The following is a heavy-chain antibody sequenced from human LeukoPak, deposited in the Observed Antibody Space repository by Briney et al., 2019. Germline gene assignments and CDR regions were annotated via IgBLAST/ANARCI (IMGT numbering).Heavy chain of an antibody. CDR2: IYTSGST. J-gene: IGHJ4*02. CDR3: ARLYSSSTLVFDY. V-gene: IGHV4-61*02. D-gene: IGHD6-13*01. Sequence: PSQTLSLTCTVSGGSISSGSYYWSWIRQPAGKGLEWIGRIYTSGSTNYNPSLKSRVTISVDTSKNQFSLKLSSVTAADTAVYYCARLYSSSTLVFDYWGQGTLVTVSS. CDR1: GGSISSGSYY.